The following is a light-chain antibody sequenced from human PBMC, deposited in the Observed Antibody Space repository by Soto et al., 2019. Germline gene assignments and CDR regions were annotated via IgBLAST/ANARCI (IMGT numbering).Light chain of an antibody. V-gene: IGKV1-9*01. CDR1: QGINKF. J-gene: IGKJ4*01. CDR2: GAS. Sequence: IQLTQSPSSLSASVGDRVTITCRASQGINKFLAWYQQKPGKAPQLLIYGASTLQSGVPSRFSASGSGTDFTLTTGSLQLKDFTVNYCKQKNNIPRPVGGGTTVEIK. CDR3: KQKNNIPRP.